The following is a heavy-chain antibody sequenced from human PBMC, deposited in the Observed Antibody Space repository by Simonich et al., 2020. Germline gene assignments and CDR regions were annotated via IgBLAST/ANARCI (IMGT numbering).Heavy chain of an antibody. J-gene: IGHJ4*02. CDR3: ARGGLYFDY. V-gene: IGHV4-59*01. D-gene: IGHD2-15*01. CDR1: GGSISRYY. Sequence: QVQLQESGPGLVKPSETLSLTCTVSGGSISRYYWSWIRQPPGNGLEWIGYIYYSGTTYYNPSRKSRVTISVDTSKNQFSLKLSAVTAADTAVYYCARGGLYFDYWGQGTLVTVSS. CDR2: IYYSGTT.